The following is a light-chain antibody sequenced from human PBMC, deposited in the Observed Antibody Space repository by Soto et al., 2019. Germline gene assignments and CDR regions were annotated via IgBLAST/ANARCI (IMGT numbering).Light chain of an antibody. CDR1: PSVSSSY. J-gene: IGKJ5*01. V-gene: IGKV3-20*01. CDR2: GAS. CDR3: QQYTSPLNT. Sequence: EIVLTQSPGPLALSPGERATLPCRASPSVSSSYLAWYQQKPGQAPRLLIYGASVRATGVPDRFSGSGSGTDFTLTISRLEPEDFAVYYCQQYTSPLNTFGQGTRLEIK.